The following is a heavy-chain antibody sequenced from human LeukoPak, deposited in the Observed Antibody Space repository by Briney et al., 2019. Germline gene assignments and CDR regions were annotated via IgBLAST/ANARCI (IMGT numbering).Heavy chain of an antibody. J-gene: IGHJ6*02. CDR1: GXTFSTYV. Sequence: GGSLRLSCAASGXTFSTYVMNWVRRAPGKGLEWVSTISDSGGSTYYADSVKGRFTISRDNSKSTLYLQMNSLRAEDTAVYYCGRYYVMDVWGQGTSVTVSS. CDR2: ISDSGGST. CDR3: GRYYVMDV. V-gene: IGHV3-23*01.